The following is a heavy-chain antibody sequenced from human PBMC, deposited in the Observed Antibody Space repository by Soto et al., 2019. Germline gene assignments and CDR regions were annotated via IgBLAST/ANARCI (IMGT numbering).Heavy chain of an antibody. CDR3: ARDRAPRGWSYLDL. CDR1: GGSFSDYA. D-gene: IGHD2-15*01. J-gene: IGHJ4*02. V-gene: IGHV1-69*13. Sequence: SVKVSCKAFGGSFSDYAISWVRQAPGQGLEWMGGIIPIIGTPNYAQKFQDRVTFTAHESTNTAYMELSRLTSEDTAVYYCARDRAPRGWSYLDLWGQGTQVTVSS. CDR2: IIPIIGTP.